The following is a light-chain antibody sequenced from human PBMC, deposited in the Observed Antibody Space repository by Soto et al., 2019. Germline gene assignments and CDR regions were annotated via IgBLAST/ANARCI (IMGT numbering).Light chain of an antibody. CDR2: DAS. Sequence: QAPSSLSAPIGDRVTIPCRARQSISSYLNWYQQKPGKAPKLLIYDASNLETGVPSRFSGSGSGTDFTFTISSLQPEDIAPYYCQHYDNCMLTFCRGTKVDI. J-gene: IGKJ4*01. CDR1: QSISSY. V-gene: IGKV1-33*01. CDR3: QHYDNCMLT.